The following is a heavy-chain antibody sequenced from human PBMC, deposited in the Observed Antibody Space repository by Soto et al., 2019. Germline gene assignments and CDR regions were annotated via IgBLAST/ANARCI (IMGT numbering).Heavy chain of an antibody. CDR2: IIPILGIA. CDR1: GGTFSSYT. CDR3: ARDFWYSSRPAV. Sequence: ASVKVSCKASGGTFSSYTISWVRQAPGQGLEWMGRIIPILGIANYAQKFQGRVTITADKSTSTAYMELSSLRSEDTAVYDCARDFWYSSRPAVWGQGTMVTFSS. D-gene: IGHD6-13*01. V-gene: IGHV1-69*04. J-gene: IGHJ3*01.